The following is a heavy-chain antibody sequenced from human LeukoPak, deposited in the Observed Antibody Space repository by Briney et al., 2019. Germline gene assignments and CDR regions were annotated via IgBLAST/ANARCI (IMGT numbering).Heavy chain of an antibody. CDR3: ARARAPIAQRAFDI. Sequence: GGSLRLSCAASGFTFSSYSMNWVRQPPGKGLEWVSSISSSSSYIYYADSVKGRFTISRDNAKNSLYLQMNSLRAEDTAVYYCARARAPIAQRAFDIWGQGTMVTVSS. D-gene: IGHD2-21*01. V-gene: IGHV3-21*01. J-gene: IGHJ3*02. CDR1: GFTFSSYS. CDR2: ISSSSSYI.